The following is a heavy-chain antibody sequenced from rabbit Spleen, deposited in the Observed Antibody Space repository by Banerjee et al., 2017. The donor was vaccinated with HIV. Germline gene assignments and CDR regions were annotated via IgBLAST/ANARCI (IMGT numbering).Heavy chain of an antibody. CDR3: ARAVSDNGLSL. Sequence: QDQLEESGGGLVQPEGSLTLTCTASGFTSSRYWICWVRQAPGKGLEWIACIGASSGNTYYASWAKGRFTISKTSSTTVTLQLTSLTAADTATYFCARAVSDNGLSLWGQGTLVTVS. D-gene: IGHD6-1*01. CDR2: IGASSGNT. V-gene: IGHV1S45*01. CDR1: GFTSSRYW. J-gene: IGHJ3*01.